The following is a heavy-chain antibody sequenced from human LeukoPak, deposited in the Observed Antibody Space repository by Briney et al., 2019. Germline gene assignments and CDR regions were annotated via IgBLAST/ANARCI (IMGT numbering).Heavy chain of an antibody. CDR3: ARDRGYSGYDLDY. V-gene: IGHV3-33*08. CDR1: GFSFSSYA. D-gene: IGHD5-12*01. J-gene: IGHJ4*02. CDR2: IWYDGSNK. Sequence: GGSLRLSCEASGFSFSSYAMSWVRQAPGKGLEWVAVIWYDGSNKYYADSVKGRFTISRDNSKNTLYLQMNSLRAEDTAVYYCARDRGYSGYDLDYWGQGTLVTVSS.